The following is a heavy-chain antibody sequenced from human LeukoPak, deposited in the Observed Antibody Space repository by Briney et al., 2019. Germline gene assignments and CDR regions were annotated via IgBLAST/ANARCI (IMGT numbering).Heavy chain of an antibody. V-gene: IGHV3-23*01. J-gene: IGHJ4*02. CDR1: GFTFSIYA. Sequence: GGSLRVSCAASGFTFSIYAMNWVRQTPENGLEWVSGISGSGGSTYYPDSVQGRFTISRDNSKNTLYLQMNSLRAEDTAVYYCAKDRPVAGLEYYFDYWGQGTLVTVSS. D-gene: IGHD6-19*01. CDR3: AKDRPVAGLEYYFDY. CDR2: ISGSGGST.